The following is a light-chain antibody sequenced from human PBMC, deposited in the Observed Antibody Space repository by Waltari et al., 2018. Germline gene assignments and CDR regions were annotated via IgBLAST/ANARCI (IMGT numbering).Light chain of an antibody. Sequence: DIQMTQYPSSLSASVGDRVTITCRASHGISNYLAWYQQKPGKVPKLLIYSASTLQSGVPSRFSGSGSGTDFTLTISSLQPEDVATYYCQKYNSAPLTFGGGTKVEIK. CDR2: SAS. CDR3: QKYNSAPLT. J-gene: IGKJ4*01. V-gene: IGKV1-27*01. CDR1: HGISNY.